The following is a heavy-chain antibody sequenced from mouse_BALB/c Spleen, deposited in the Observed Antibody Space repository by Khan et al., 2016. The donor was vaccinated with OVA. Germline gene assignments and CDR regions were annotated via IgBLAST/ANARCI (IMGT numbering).Heavy chain of an antibody. CDR1: GFSLSTSGMG. J-gene: IGHJ3*01. CDR2: IYWDDEK. Sequence: QVPLKESGPGILQSSQTLSLTCSFSGFSLSTSGMGVSWIRQPSGKGLEWLAHIYWDDEKRYNPSLKSRLTISKDTSRKQVFLRITSVDTADTATYYCARNLYAYDPWFADWGQGTLVTVSS. D-gene: IGHD2-2*01. CDR3: ARNLYAYDPWFAD. V-gene: IGHV8-12*01.